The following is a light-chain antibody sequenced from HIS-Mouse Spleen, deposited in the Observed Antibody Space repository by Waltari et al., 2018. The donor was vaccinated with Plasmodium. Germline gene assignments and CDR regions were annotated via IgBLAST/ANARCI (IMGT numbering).Light chain of an antibody. CDR2: EVS. V-gene: IGKV2D-29*01. CDR3: QQYGSSPYT. CDR1: QSLLHSDGKTY. J-gene: IGKJ2*01. Sequence: PGQPASISCKSSQSLLHSDGKTYLYWYLQKPGQPPQLLIYEVSNRFSGVPDRFSGSGSGTDFTLTISRLEPEDFAVYYCQQYGSSPYTFGQGTKLEIK.